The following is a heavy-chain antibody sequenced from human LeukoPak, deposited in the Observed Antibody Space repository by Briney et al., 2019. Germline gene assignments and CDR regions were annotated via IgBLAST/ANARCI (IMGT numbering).Heavy chain of an antibody. CDR1: AASISSSSHH. J-gene: IGHJ5*01. Sequence: SSETLSLTCTVSAASISSSSHHWGWIRQSPGKGLEWIGSVYYGRTTYYSPSLDSRVTISLDTSASQFSLQLNSVTAADTAVYYCVRHDGRGGATMGAFDSWGQGSLVTVSS. D-gene: IGHD4/OR15-4a*01. V-gene: IGHV4-39*01. CDR2: VYYGRTT. CDR3: VRHDGRGGATMGAFDS.